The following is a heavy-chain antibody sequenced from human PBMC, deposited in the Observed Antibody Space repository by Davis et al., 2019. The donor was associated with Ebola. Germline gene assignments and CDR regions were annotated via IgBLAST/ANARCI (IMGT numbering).Heavy chain of an antibody. J-gene: IGHJ5*02. CDR1: GGSISSGGYS. CDR3: ARERYCSSTSCYGWFDP. Sequence: SETLSLTCAVSGGSISSGGYSWSWIRQPPGKGLEWIGYIYHSGSTYYNPSLKSRVTITVARSKNQFSLKLSSVTAADTAVYYCARERYCSSTSCYGWFDPWGQGTLVTVSS. V-gene: IGHV4-30-2*01. D-gene: IGHD2-2*01. CDR2: IYHSGST.